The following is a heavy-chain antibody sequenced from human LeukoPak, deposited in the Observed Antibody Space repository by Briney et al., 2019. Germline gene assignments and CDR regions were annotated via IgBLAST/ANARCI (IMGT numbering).Heavy chain of an antibody. CDR1: GFTFSDHY. V-gene: IGHV3-72*01. CDR2: IRNRANGYTT. Sequence: QTGGSLRLSCVASGFTFSDHYMDWVRQTPGKGLEWVGRIRNRANGYTTENAASVKGRFIISRDDSKSSLYLQMNSLRAEDTAVYYCARGGVGATTYVWFDPWGQGTLVTVSS. J-gene: IGHJ5*02. D-gene: IGHD1-26*01. CDR3: ARGGVGATTYVWFDP.